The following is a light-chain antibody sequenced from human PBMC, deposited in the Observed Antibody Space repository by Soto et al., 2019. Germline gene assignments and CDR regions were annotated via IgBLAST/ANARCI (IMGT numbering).Light chain of an antibody. Sequence: QSVLTQPPSVSAAAGQTVTISCSGSSSNIGNNYVSWYQQLPGTAPKPLIYDNNERPSGIPARFSGSKSGTLATLGITGLQTGDEADYYCGTWHSRLSVVVFGGGTKLTVL. CDR3: GTWHSRLSVVV. J-gene: IGLJ2*01. V-gene: IGLV1-51*01. CDR2: DNN. CDR1: SSNIGNNY.